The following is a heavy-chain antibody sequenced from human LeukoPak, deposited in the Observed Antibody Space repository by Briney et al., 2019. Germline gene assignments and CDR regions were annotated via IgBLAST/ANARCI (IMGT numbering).Heavy chain of an antibody. CDR1: GYTFTSYD. Sequence: AASVKVSCKASGYTFTSYDINWVRQATGQGLEWMGRMNPNSGNTGYAQKFQGRVTMTRNTSISTAYMELSSLRSEDTAVYYCARDSSSSLTPDYWGQGTLVTVSS. CDR2: MNPNSGNT. J-gene: IGHJ4*02. V-gene: IGHV1-8*01. D-gene: IGHD6-6*01. CDR3: ARDSSSSLTPDY.